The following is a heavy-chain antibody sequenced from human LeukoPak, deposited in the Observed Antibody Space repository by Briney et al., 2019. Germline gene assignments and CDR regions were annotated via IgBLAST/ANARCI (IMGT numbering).Heavy chain of an antibody. CDR2: INAGSGDT. CDR3: ARTARIAATVGGYFDY. V-gene: IGHV1-3*01. D-gene: IGHD6-13*01. J-gene: IGHJ4*02. CDR1: GYTFTSHA. Sequence: VASVKVSCKASGYTFTSHAIHWVRQAPGQRPEWMGWINAGSGDTKCSQNLEGRVTITRDTSASTAYMELSSLKSEDTAVYYCARTARIAATVGGYFDYWAREPWSPSPQ.